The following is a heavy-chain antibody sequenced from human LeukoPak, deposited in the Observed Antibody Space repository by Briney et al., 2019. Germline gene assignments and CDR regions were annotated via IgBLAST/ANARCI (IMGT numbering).Heavy chain of an antibody. Sequence: KPSETLSLTCTVSGGSISSSSYYWGWIRQPPGKGLEWIGSIYYSGSTYYNPSLKSRVTISVDTSKNQFSLKLSSVTAADTAVYYCARDQDYGSGSYHNYYFDYWGQGTLVTVSS. CDR3: ARDQDYGSGSYHNYYFDY. CDR1: GGSISSSSYY. J-gene: IGHJ4*02. D-gene: IGHD3-10*01. V-gene: IGHV4-39*07. CDR2: IYYSGST.